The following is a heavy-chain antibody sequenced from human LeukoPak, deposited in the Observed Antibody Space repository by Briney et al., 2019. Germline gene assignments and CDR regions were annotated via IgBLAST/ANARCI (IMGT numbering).Heavy chain of an antibody. J-gene: IGHJ6*03. Sequence: SETLSLTCTVSGGAISSDYWSWVRQPAGKGLEWIGRIYTSGSTNYNPSLQSRVTMSVDTSKHQFSLKLSSVPAADTAVYYCARGGGFITETPLVYYYYNMDVWAKGTTVTVSS. V-gene: IGHV4-4*07. D-gene: IGHD1-20*01. CDR2: IYTSGST. CDR3: ARGGGFITETPLVYYYYNMDV. CDR1: GGAISSDY.